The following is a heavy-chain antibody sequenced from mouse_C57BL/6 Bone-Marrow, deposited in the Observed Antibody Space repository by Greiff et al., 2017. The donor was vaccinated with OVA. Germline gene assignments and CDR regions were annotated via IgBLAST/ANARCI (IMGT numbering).Heavy chain of an antibody. CDR2: IWRGGST. J-gene: IGHJ3*01. Sequence: VMLVESGPGLVQPSQSLSITCTVSGFSLTSYGVHWVRQSPGKGLEWLGVIWRGGSTDYNAAFMSRLSITKDNSKSQVFFKMNSLQADDTAIYYCAKTDYDGYYAFAYWGQGTLVTVSA. CDR1: GFSLTSYG. CDR3: AKTDYDGYYAFAY. D-gene: IGHD2-3*01. V-gene: IGHV2-5*01.